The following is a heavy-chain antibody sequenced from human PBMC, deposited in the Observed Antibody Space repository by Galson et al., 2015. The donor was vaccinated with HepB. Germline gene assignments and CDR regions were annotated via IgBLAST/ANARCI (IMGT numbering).Heavy chain of an antibody. CDR1: GFTFSSYA. CDR2: ISYDGSNK. V-gene: IGHV3-30*04. Sequence: SLRLSCAASGFTFSSYAMHWVRQAPGKGLEWVAVISYDGSNKYYADSVKGRFTISRDNSKNTLYLQMNSLRAEDTAVYYCARDEGWEPYFDYWGQGTLVTVSS. D-gene: IGHD1-26*01. J-gene: IGHJ4*02. CDR3: ARDEGWEPYFDY.